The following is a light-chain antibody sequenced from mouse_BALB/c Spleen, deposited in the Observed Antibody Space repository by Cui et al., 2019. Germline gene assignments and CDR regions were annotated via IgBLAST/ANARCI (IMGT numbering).Light chain of an antibody. Sequence: VVMPHTPLSLPVSLGDHASMSCRASQSLGHSKGNTDLQWCQQKTGQSPKLLIYKVSNRFSGGPDTFSGSGAGTDFTLKISRVEAEELGVYFCSQSTHVRLTFGAGTKLERK. CDR3: SQSTHVRLT. CDR2: KVS. CDR1: QSLGHSKGNTD. V-gene: IGKV1-110*01. J-gene: IGKJ5*01.